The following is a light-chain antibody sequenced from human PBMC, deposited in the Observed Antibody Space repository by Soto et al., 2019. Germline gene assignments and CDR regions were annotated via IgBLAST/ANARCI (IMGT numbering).Light chain of an antibody. J-gene: IGKJ1*01. V-gene: IGKV1-12*01. CDR2: GTS. Sequence: DIQMPQSPSSVSAPVGDRVTITCRASQGINKWVAWYQQKPGKAPKLLIYGTSTLQSGVPSTFSGSGSGTDFTRTISSLQPEDSATYYCQQSNSFPWTFGQGTKVEVK. CDR3: QQSNSFPWT. CDR1: QGINKW.